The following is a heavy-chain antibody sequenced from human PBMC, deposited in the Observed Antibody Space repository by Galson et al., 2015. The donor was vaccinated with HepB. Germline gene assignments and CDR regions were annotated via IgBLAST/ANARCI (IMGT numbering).Heavy chain of an antibody. CDR2: IVVGRGNT. CDR3: AADGNWTNFDY. V-gene: IGHV1-58*02. CDR1: GYTFTSYG. J-gene: IGHJ4*02. D-gene: IGHD1-1*01. Sequence: SVKVSCKASGYTFTSYGISWVRQARGQRLEWIGWIVVGRGNTNYAQKFQERVTITRDMSTSTAYMELSSLRSEDTAVYYCAADGNWTNFDYWGQGTLVTVSS.